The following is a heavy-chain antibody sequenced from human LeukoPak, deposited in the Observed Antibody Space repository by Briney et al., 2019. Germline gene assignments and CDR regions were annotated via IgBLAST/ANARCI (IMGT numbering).Heavy chain of an antibody. V-gene: IGHV3-11*05. J-gene: IGHJ4*02. CDR3: AKDQGTYYYDSSGYYSLDY. Sequence: GGSLRLSCAASGFTFSDYYMSWIRQAPGKGLEWISYISAGPTYTYYADSVKGRFTISRDNSKNTLYLQMNSLRAEDTAVYYCAKDQGTYYYDSSGYYSLDYWGQGTLVTVSS. CDR2: ISAGPTYT. CDR1: GFTFSDYY. D-gene: IGHD3-22*01.